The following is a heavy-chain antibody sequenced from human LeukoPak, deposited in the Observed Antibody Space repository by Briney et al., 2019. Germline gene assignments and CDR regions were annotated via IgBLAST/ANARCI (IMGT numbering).Heavy chain of an antibody. CDR1: GFTFSSYG. J-gene: IGHJ6*02. Sequence: PGRSLRLSCAASGFTFSSYGMHWVRQAPGKGLEWVSYISSSGSTIYYADSVKGRFTISRDNAKNSLYLQMNSLRAEDTAVYYCAGSDGYTGYYYGMDVWGQGTTVTVSS. CDR2: ISSSGSTI. D-gene: IGHD5-24*01. CDR3: AGSDGYTGYYYGMDV. V-gene: IGHV3-48*04.